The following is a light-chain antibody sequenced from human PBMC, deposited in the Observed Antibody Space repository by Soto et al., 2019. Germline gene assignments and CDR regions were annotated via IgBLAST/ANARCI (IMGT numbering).Light chain of an antibody. CDR1: SSDVGGYNY. CDR3: SSHAGSKRV. J-gene: IGLJ1*01. V-gene: IGLV2-8*01. Sequence: QSALTQPPSASGSPGQSVTISCTGTSSDVGGYNYVSWYQQHPGKAPKLMIYEVNKRPSGVPDRFPGSKSGNTASLTVSGLQAEDEGDYYCSSHAGSKRVFGTGTKVTVL. CDR2: EVN.